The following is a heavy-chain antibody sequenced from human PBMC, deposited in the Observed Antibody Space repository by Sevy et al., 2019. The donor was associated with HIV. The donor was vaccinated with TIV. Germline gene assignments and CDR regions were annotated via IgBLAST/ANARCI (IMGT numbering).Heavy chain of an antibody. CDR2: VSGGGDTT. CDR3: AKRGSTSGYYLNYFAY. D-gene: IGHD3-22*01. Sequence: GGCLRLSCAASGFTFNNYAMTWVRQAPGKGLERVSAVSGGGDTTYYADSVKGRFTISRDNSKNTLYLQMNSLRAEVTAVYYCAKRGSTSGYYLNYFAYWGQGTLVGVSS. CDR1: GFTFNNYA. J-gene: IGHJ4*02. V-gene: IGHV3-23*01.